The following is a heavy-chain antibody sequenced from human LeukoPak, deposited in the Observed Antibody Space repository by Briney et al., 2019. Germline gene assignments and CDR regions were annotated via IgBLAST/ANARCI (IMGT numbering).Heavy chain of an antibody. CDR1: GYTFTSYG. Sequence: ASVKVSCKASGYTFTSYGITWVRQAPGQGLEWMGWISAYNGDTKYVQKLQGRVTMTTDTSTSTAYMELRSLRSDDTAVYYCARSGDGNWFEIWGQGTLVTVSS. D-gene: IGHD2-15*01. CDR2: ISAYNGDT. V-gene: IGHV1-18*01. CDR3: ARSGDGNWFEI. J-gene: IGHJ5*02.